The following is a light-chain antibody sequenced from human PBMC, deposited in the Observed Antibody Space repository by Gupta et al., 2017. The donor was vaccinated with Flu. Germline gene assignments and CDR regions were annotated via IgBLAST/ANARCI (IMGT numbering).Light chain of an antibody. CDR3: LLPNSAARPGI. V-gene: IGLV7-46*01. CDR2: DTT. Sequence: QTVVTQEPSLTVSPGGTVTFPCGFSSGAVTSVHFAYWFQRRPGQAPTTLIYDTTYKHPWTPARFSGSLFGVRATLKLWGALLEEGAEYYCLLPNSAARPGIFAGGTQLTV. CDR1: SGAVTSVHF. J-gene: IGLJ2*01.